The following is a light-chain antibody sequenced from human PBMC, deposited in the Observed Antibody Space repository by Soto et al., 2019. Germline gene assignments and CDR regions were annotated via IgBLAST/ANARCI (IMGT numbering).Light chain of an antibody. V-gene: IGKV3-20*01. CDR2: GAS. J-gene: IGKJ3*01. Sequence: ESVLTQSPGTLSLSPGERATLSCRASQSVSTYYLAWYQQKPGQAPRLLIYGASTRATGIPDRFSGSGSGTDFTLTISRLEPEDFAVYYGQQYGTSAILTFGPGTKVDIK. CDR1: QSVSTYY. CDR3: QQYGTSAILT.